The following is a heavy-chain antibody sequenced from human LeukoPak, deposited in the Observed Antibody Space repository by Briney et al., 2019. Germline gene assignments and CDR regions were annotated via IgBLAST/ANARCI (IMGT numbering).Heavy chain of an antibody. CDR3: ARDYFDLNLGSYFWFDP. CDR2: IVPLFGTT. Sequence: GASVKVSCKASGGTFSSYTMTWMRQAPGQGLEWMGGIVPLFGTTNYTQRFQGRITITADTSTTTAYMELRSLGSEDTAIYYCARDYFDLNLGSYFWFDPWGQGTLVTVSS. V-gene: IGHV1-69*06. D-gene: IGHD3-10*01. CDR1: GGTFSSYT. J-gene: IGHJ5*02.